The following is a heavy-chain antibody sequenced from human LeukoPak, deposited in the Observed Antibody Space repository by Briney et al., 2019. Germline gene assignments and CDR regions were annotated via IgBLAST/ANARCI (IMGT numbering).Heavy chain of an antibody. V-gene: IGHV4-59*01. CDR3: ARAFSGSGSYYSEMLYYYYYMDV. J-gene: IGHJ6*03. CDR2: IYYSGNT. CDR1: GDSISSYY. Sequence: TSETLSLTYTVSGDSISSYYWSWIRQPPGKGLEWIGYIYYSGNTKYNPSLKSRVTISVDTSKNQISLKLNSVTAADTAVYYCARAFSGSGSYYSEMLYYYYYMDVWGKGTTVTISS. D-gene: IGHD3-10*01.